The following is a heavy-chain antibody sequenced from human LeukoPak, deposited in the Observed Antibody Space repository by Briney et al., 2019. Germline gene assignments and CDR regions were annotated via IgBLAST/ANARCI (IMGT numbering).Heavy chain of an antibody. CDR2: ISGSGGST. CDR3: AKGGSGYQLPQSDDY. Sequence: SGGSLRLSCAASGFTFSSYAMSWVRQAPGKGLEWVSAISGSGGSTYYADSVKGRFTISRDNSKNTLYLQMNSLRAEDTAVYYCAKGGSGYQLPQSDDYWGQGTLVTVSS. J-gene: IGHJ4*02. D-gene: IGHD2-2*01. V-gene: IGHV3-23*01. CDR1: GFTFSSYA.